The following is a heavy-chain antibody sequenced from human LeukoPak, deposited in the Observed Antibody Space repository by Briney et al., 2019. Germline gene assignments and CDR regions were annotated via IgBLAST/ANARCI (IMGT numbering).Heavy chain of an antibody. CDR1: GFTFSNFG. D-gene: IGHD6-19*01. J-gene: IGHJ5*02. CDR3: AREVTGYKSGQKYSWFDP. CDR2: ISTTGSGI. Sequence: GGSLRLSCAASGFTFSNFGMSWVRQAPGKGLEWASSISTTGSGIYYADSVRGRFTISRDNAKNSLYLQMTSLRVEDTAVYYCAREVTGYKSGQKYSWFDPWGQGTLVTVSS. V-gene: IGHV3-48*01.